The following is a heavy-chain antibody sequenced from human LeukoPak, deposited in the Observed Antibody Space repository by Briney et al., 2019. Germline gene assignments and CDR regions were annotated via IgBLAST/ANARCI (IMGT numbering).Heavy chain of an antibody. CDR1: GFTFSSYA. CDR3: VRSHLRAGDAFDI. Sequence: GGSLRLSCAASGFTFSSYAMSWVRQAPGKGLEWVSAISGSGGSTYYADSVKGRFTISRDNAKKSLYLQMNSVRAEDTALYHCVRSHLRAGDAFDIWGQGTVVIVSS. CDR2: ISGSGGST. V-gene: IGHV3-23*01. J-gene: IGHJ3*02.